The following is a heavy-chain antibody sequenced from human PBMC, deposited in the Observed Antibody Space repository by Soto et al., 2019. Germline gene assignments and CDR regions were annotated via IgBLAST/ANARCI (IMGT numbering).Heavy chain of an antibody. CDR2: ISYDGSNK. V-gene: IGHV3-30*18. J-gene: IGHJ4*02. D-gene: IGHD4-17*01. CDR1: GFTFSSYG. Sequence: GGSLRLSCAASGFTFSSYGMHWVRQAPGKGLEWVAVISYDGSNKYYADSVKGRFTISRDNSKNTLYLQMNSLRAEDTAVYYCAKVTVTTLFNYFDYWGQGTLVTVSS. CDR3: AKVTVTTLFNYFDY.